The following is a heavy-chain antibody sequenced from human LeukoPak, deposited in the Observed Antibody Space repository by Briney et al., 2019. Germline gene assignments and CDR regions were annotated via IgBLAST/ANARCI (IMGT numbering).Heavy chain of an antibody. CDR2: ISGSGGST. CDR3: ARASPYYYDSSGYPWAFDI. D-gene: IGHD3-22*01. Sequence: GGSLRLSCAASGFTFSSYAMSWVRQAPGKGLEWVSAISGSGGSTYYADSVKGRFTISRDNAKNSLYLQMNSLRAEDTAVYYCARASPYYYDSSGYPWAFDIWGQGTMVTVSS. J-gene: IGHJ3*02. CDR1: GFTFSSYA. V-gene: IGHV3-23*01.